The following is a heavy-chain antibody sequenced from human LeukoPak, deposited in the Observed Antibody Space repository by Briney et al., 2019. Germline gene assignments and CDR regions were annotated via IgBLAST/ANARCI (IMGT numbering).Heavy chain of an antibody. Sequence: PSETLSLTCTVSGDSTSNFYWNWIRQSPGKGLEWIGNIHYSGSSVYNPSLKSRGTISIDTSRRQFFLKLNSVTATDTAVYFCALAPNSNWFDFWGPGTLVTVSS. CDR3: ALAPNSNWFDF. D-gene: IGHD2-8*01. CDR1: GDSTSNFY. CDR2: IHYSGSS. J-gene: IGHJ5*01. V-gene: IGHV4-59*03.